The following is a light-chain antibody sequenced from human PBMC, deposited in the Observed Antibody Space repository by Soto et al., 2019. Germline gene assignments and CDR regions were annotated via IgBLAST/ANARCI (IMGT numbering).Light chain of an antibody. CDR1: SSNLGAGYD. Sequence: QSVLTQPPSVSGAPGQRVTIPCTGNSSNLGAGYDVHWYQQLPGTAPKLVIYSNNQRPSGVPDRFSGSKSGTSASLAISGLQSEDEAEYYCAVWDDSLNGWVFGGGTKVTVL. V-gene: IGLV1-40*01. CDR2: SNN. J-gene: IGLJ3*02. CDR3: AVWDDSLNGWV.